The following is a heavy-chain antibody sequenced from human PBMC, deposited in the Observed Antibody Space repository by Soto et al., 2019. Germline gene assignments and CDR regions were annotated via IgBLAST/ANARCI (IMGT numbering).Heavy chain of an antibody. CDR2: IYYSGST. V-gene: IGHV4-59*01. Sequence: QVQLQESGPGLVKPSETLSLTCTVSGCSISSYYWSWIRQPPGKGLEWIGYIYYSGSTNYNPSLKSRVTISVDTSKNQFSLKLSSVTAADTGVYYCARPHGGSSGWDNWFYHWGQGTLVTVSS. D-gene: IGHD6-25*01. J-gene: IGHJ5*02. CDR1: GCSISSYY. CDR3: ARPHGGSSGWDNWFYH.